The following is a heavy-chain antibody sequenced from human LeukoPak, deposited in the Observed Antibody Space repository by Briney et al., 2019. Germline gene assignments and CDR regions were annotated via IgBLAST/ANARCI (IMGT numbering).Heavy chain of an antibody. CDR3: ARYGSGSYYISYYYYGMDV. J-gene: IGHJ6*02. CDR2: INHSGST. D-gene: IGHD3-10*01. V-gene: IGHV4-34*01. Sequence: PSETLSLTCAVYGGSFSGYYWSWIRQPPGKGLEWIGEINHSGSTNYNPSLKGRVTISVDTSKNQFSLKLSSVTAADTAVYYCARYGSGSYYISYYYYGMDVWGQGTTVTVSS. CDR1: GGSFSGYY.